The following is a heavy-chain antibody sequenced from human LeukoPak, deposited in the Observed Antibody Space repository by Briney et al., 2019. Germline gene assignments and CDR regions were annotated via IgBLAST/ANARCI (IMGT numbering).Heavy chain of an antibody. V-gene: IGHV1-2*02. D-gene: IGHD5-12*01. Sequence: ASVKVSCKASGYTFTGYYMHWVRQAPGQGLEWMGWINPNSGGTNYAQKFQGRVTMTRDTSISTAYMELSRLRSDDTAVYYCAREVDIVATSSFDYWGQGTLVTVSS. J-gene: IGHJ4*02. CDR2: INPNSGGT. CDR1: GYTFTGYY. CDR3: AREVDIVATSSFDY.